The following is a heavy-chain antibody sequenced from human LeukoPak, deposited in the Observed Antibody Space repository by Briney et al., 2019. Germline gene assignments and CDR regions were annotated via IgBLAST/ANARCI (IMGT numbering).Heavy chain of an antibody. CDR2: LSYDGFTK. V-gene: IGHV3-30*04. Sequence: GGSLRLPCVASGFTFSASTMHWVRQAPGKGLEWVAVLSYDGFTKYYADSVKGRFTISRDNSKNTLYLQMNSLRAEDTAVYYCAKDFSEGYYYDSSGYSPFHWGQGTLVTVSS. D-gene: IGHD3-22*01. CDR1: GFTFSAST. J-gene: IGHJ4*02. CDR3: AKDFSEGYYYDSSGYSPFH.